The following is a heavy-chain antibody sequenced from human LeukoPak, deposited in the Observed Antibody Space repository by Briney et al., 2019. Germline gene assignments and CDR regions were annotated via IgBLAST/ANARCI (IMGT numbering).Heavy chain of an antibody. CDR3: AKDPSRITMIVVVRFDP. Sequence: SGGSLRLSCAASGFALSSYAMSWVRRAPGKGLEWVSAISGSGGSTYYADSVKGRFTISRDNSKNTLYLQMNSLRAEDTAVYYCAKDPSRITMIVVVRFDPWGQGTLVTVSS. J-gene: IGHJ5*02. V-gene: IGHV3-23*01. D-gene: IGHD3-22*01. CDR1: GFALSSYA. CDR2: ISGSGGST.